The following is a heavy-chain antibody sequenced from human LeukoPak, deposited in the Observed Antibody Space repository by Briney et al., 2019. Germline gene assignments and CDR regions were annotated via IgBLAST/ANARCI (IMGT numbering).Heavy chain of an antibody. D-gene: IGHD3-3*01. V-gene: IGHV3-53*01. J-gene: IGHJ4*02. CDR1: GFTVSSNY. CDR2: IYSGGSA. CDR3: ASTIQPYDFWSGYSQY. Sequence: PGGSLRLSCAASGFTVSSNYMSWVRQAPGKGLEWVSVIYSGGSAYYADSVKGRFTISRDNSKNTLYLQMNSLRAEDTAVYYCASTIQPYDFWSGYSQYWGQGTLVTVSS.